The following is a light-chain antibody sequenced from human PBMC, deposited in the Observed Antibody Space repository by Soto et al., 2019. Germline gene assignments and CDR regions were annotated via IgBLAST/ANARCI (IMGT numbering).Light chain of an antibody. CDR3: QQYYSTPPYT. Sequence: DIVMTQSPDSLAVSLGERATINCKSSQSVLYSSNNKNYLAWYRQKPGQPPKLLIYWASIRESGVPDRISGSGSGTDFTLTISSLQAGDVAVYYCQQYYSTPPYTFGQGTKLEIK. J-gene: IGKJ2*01. V-gene: IGKV4-1*01. CDR2: WAS. CDR1: QSVLYSSNNKNY.